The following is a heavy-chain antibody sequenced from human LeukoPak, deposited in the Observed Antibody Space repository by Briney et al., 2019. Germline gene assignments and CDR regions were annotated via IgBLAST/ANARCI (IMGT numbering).Heavy chain of an antibody. D-gene: IGHD2-2*01. CDR3: ARQRTVIPAAPSDY. V-gene: IGHV5-51*01. CDR1: GYNFTNYW. Sequence: GESLKISCQGSGYNFTNYWILWVRQMPGKGLEWLGIIYPDESDSRYSPSFRGQVTMSADQSDTTAYLYWRSLKASDSAIYYCARQRTVIPAAPSDYWGQGTLVTVAS. CDR2: IYPDESDS. J-gene: IGHJ4*02.